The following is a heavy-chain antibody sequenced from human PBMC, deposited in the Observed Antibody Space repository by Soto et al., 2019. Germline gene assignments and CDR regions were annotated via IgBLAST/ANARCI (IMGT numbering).Heavy chain of an antibody. CDR2: IWYDGSNK. CDR3: ARDYGSGMDC. J-gene: IGHJ4*02. D-gene: IGHD3-10*01. Sequence: QVQLVESGGGVVQPGRSLRLSCAASGLTFSSYGMHWVRQAPGKGLDWVALIWYDGSNKYDGDSVKGRFTISRDNSKNTLYLQMNSLRAEDTAVYYCARDYGSGMDCWGQGTLVTVSS. CDR1: GLTFSSYG. V-gene: IGHV3-33*01.